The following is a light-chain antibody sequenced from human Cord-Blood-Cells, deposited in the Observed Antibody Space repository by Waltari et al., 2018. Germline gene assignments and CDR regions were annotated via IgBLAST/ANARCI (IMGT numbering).Light chain of an antibody. V-gene: IGLV2-23*02. CDR2: EVS. CDR1: SSDVGSYNH. J-gene: IGLJ2*01. CDR3: CSYAGSSTFEV. Sequence: QSALTQPASVSGSPGQSITISCTGTSSDVGSYNHLYRYQQHPGKAPKLMIYEVSKRPSGVSNLFSGSKSGNTASLTISGLQAEDEADYYCCSYAGSSTFEVFGGGTKLTVL.